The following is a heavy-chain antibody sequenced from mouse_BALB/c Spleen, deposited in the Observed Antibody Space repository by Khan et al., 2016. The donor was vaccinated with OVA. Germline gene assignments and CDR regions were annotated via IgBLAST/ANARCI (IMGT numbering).Heavy chain of an antibody. CDR3: AKFTPDFYSMDY. CDR1: GFSLISYG. V-gene: IGHV2-3*01. D-gene: IGHD1-1*01. J-gene: IGHJ4*01. Sequence: QVQLKESGPGLVAPSQSLSITCTVSGFSLISYGVNWVRQPPGKGLEWLGVIWGDGSINYHSTLKSRLILSKDNSKRQVFLTLNSLQTDDTATYYCAKFTPDFYSMDYWGQGTSVTVSS. CDR2: IWGDGSI.